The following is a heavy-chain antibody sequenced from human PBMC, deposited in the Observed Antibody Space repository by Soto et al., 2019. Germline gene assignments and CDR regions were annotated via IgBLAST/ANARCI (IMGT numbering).Heavy chain of an antibody. CDR1: GGSISSGGYY. J-gene: IGHJ6*02. CDR2: IYYSGST. Sequence: QVQLQESGPGLVKPSQTLSLTCTVSGGSISSGGYYWSWIRQHTGKGLEWIGYIYYSGSTYYNPSLKSRVTISVDTSKNQFYLKLSSVTAADTAVYYCARDCSGGSCYSGSYYYYGMDVWVQGTTVTVSS. D-gene: IGHD2-15*01. V-gene: IGHV4-31*03. CDR3: ARDCSGGSCYSGSYYYYGMDV.